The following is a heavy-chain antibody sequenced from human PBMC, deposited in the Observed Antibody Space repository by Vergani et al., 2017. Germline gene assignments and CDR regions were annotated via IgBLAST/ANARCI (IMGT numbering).Heavy chain of an antibody. CDR1: GGSISSYY. Sequence: QVQLQESGPGLVKPSETLSLTCTVSGGSISSYYWSWIRQPPGKGLEWIGYIYYSGSTYYNPSLKSRVTISVDTSKNQFSLKLSSVTAADTAVYYCARARGGVVTADRAFDIWGQGTMVTVSS. CDR2: IYYSGST. V-gene: IGHV4-59*12. J-gene: IGHJ3*02. CDR3: ARARGGVVTADRAFDI. D-gene: IGHD3-3*01.